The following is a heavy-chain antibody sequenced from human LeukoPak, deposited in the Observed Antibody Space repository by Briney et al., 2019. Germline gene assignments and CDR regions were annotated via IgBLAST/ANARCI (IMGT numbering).Heavy chain of an antibody. Sequence: SETLSLTCTVSGGSISSSSYYWGWIRQPPGKGLEWIGSIYYSGSTYYNPSLKSRVTISVDTSKNQFSLKLSSVTAADTAVYYCARGPSPRQLADYWGQGTLVTVSS. J-gene: IGHJ4*02. CDR1: GGSISSSSYY. V-gene: IGHV4-39*07. D-gene: IGHD6-13*01. CDR2: IYYSGST. CDR3: ARGPSPRQLADY.